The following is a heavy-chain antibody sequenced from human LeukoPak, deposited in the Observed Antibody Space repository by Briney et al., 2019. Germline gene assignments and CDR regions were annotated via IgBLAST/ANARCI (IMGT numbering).Heavy chain of an antibody. J-gene: IGHJ4*02. CDR3: ARDREWLLRGI. CDR2: IIPILGIA. D-gene: IGHD3-22*01. CDR1: GGTFSSYA. V-gene: IGHV1-69*04. Sequence: SVKVSCKASGGTFSSYAISWVRQAPGQGLEWMGRIIPILGIANYAQKFQGRVTITADKSTSTAYMELSSLRSEDTAVYYCARDREWLLRGIWGQGTLVTVSS.